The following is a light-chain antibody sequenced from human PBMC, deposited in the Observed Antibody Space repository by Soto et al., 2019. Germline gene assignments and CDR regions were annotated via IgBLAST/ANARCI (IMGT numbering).Light chain of an antibody. CDR2: GNS. Sequence: QSVLTQPPSVSGAPGQRVTISCTGSSSNIGAGYDVHWYQQLPGTAPKLLIYGNSNRPSGVPDRFSGSKSGTSASLAITGLRVGDGADYSARSYESILGVWFFGG. J-gene: IGLJ2*01. CDR3: RSYESILGVWF. V-gene: IGLV1-40*01. CDR1: SSNIGAGYD.